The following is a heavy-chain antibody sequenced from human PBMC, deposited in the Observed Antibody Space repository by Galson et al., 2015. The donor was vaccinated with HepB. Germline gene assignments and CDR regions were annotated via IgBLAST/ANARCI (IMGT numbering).Heavy chain of an antibody. J-gene: IGHJ4*02. CDR3: ARDRDYQYYFDY. V-gene: IGHV3-30*04. Sequence: SLRLSCAASGFTFSSYAMHWVRQAPGKGLEWVAVISYDGSNKYYADSVKGRFTISRDNSKNTLYLQMNSLRAEDTAVYYCARDRDYQYYFDYWGQGTLVTVSS. CDR2: ISYDGSNK. D-gene: IGHD4-17*01. CDR1: GFTFSSYA.